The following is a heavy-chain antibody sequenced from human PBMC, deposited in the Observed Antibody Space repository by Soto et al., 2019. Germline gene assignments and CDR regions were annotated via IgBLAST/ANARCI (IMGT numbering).Heavy chain of an antibody. CDR3: AKNTWGYYDSSGYYYGGGDDY. CDR1: GFTFSSYG. Sequence: QVQLVESGGGVVQPGRSLRLSCAASGFTFSSYGMYWVRQAPGKGLEWVAVISYDGSNKYYADSVKGRFTISRDNSKNPLNLQXNSLRAEDTAVYYCAKNTWGYYDSSGYYYGGGDDYWGQGTLVTVSS. V-gene: IGHV3-30*18. J-gene: IGHJ4*02. D-gene: IGHD3-22*01. CDR2: ISYDGSNK.